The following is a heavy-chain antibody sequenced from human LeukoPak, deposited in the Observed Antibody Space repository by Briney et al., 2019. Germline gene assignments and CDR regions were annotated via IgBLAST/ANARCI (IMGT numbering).Heavy chain of an antibody. J-gene: IGHJ5*02. Sequence: PSETLSLTCAVYGGSFSGYYWSWIRQPPGKGLEWIGEINHSGSTNYNPSLKSRVTISVDTSKNQFSLKLSSVTAADTAVYYCARSPHRSIGHWFDPWGQGTLVTVSS. CDR3: ARSPHRSIGHWFDP. CDR2: INHSGST. CDR1: GGSFSGYY. V-gene: IGHV4-34*01.